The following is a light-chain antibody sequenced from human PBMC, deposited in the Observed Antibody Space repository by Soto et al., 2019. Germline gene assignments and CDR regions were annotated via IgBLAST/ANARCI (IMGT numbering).Light chain of an antibody. CDR2: DDS. J-gene: IGLJ1*01. CDR1: NIGRKS. Sequence: SYELTQPPSVSVAPGQTARITCGGTNIGRKSVHWYQQKPGQAPVVVVYDDSDRPSGIPERFSGSNSGNTATLTISRVEAGDEADYYCQVWDSSSDHYVFGTGTKVTVL. CDR3: QVWDSSSDHYV. V-gene: IGLV3-21*02.